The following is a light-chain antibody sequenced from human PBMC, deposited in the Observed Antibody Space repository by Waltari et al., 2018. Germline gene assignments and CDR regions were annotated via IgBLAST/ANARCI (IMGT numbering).Light chain of an antibody. CDR1: QAISNW. Sequence: DIQMTQSPSSLSASIGDEVTITCHASQAISNWLAWYQLKPGQAPKPLIYAGFNLQSGVPSRFSGSGSGTDYTLTISSLQPEDIGTYFCQQYYDLPLTFGPGTKLDLK. J-gene: IGKJ3*01. V-gene: IGKV1-NL1*01. CDR2: AGF. CDR3: QQYYDLPLT.